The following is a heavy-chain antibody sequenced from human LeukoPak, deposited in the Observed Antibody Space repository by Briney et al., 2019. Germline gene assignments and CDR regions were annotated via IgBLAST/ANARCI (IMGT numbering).Heavy chain of an antibody. CDR2: IYYTGST. D-gene: IGHD6-13*01. J-gene: IGHJ4*02. CDR3: ARDLVAAAGIFPHL. CDR1: GGSIRGGTYY. V-gene: IGHV4-39*07. Sequence: PSETLSLTCSVSGGSIRGGTYYWGWIRQPPGKGLEWIGTIYYTGSTYYNPSLKSRVTISVDTSKNQFSLKLSSVTAADTAVYYCARDLVAAAGIFPHLRGQGTLVTVSS.